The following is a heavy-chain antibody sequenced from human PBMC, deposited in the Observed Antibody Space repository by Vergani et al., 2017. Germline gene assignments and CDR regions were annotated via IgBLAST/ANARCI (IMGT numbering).Heavy chain of an antibody. CDR1: GYSISSGHY. V-gene: IGHV4-38-2*01. D-gene: IGHD3-10*01. J-gene: IGHJ5*02. CDR3: ARVLLWFGELPDGFDP. CDR2: IDHSGST. Sequence: QVQLQESGPGLVKPSETLSLTFAVSGYSISSGHYCGWIRQPPGKGLEWIGSIDHSGSTYYNPSLKSRVTISVDTSKNQFSLKLSSVTAADTAVYYCARVLLWFGELPDGFDPWGQGTLVTVSS.